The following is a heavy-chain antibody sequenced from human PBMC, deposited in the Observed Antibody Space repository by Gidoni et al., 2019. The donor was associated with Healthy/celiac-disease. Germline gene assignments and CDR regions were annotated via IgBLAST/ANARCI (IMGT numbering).Heavy chain of an antibody. V-gene: IGHV3-64D*06. CDR3: VKDPSTAYCGGDCYPSVYFDY. D-gene: IGHD2-21*02. J-gene: IGHJ4*02. Sequence: EVQLVESGGGLVQPGGSLRLSCSASGFTFSSYSMPWVRQAPGKGLEYVSAISSNGGSTYYADSVKGRFTISRDNSKNTLYLQMSSLRAEDTAVYYCVKDPSTAYCGGDCYPSVYFDYWGQGTLVTVSS. CDR2: ISSNGGST. CDR1: GFTFSSYS.